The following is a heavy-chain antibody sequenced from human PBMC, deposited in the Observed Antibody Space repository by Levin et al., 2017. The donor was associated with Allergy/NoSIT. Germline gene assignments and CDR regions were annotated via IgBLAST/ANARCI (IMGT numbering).Heavy chain of an antibody. CDR1: GFTFSNYW. J-gene: IGHJ4*02. CDR2: INSDAGST. D-gene: IGHD2-15*01. V-gene: IGHV3-74*01. CDR3: VRANPVVAAPSGADY. Sequence: GASVKVSCAASGFTFSNYWMHWVRQVPGKGLVWVSRINSDAGSTSYADSVKGRFTISRDNAKNTLYLQMNSLRVEDTAVYYCVRANPVVAAPSGADYWGQGTLVTVSS.